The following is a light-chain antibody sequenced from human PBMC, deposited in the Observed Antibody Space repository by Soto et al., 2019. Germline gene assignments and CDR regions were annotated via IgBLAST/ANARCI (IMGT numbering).Light chain of an antibody. V-gene: IGLV2-14*01. Sequence: ALTQPASVSGSPGQSIAISCTGTSSDVGGYDYVSWYQQQPDKAPKLMIYEVTKRPSGVSNRFSGSKSGNTASLTISGLQAEDEADYYCSSQTSGSTRVFGTGTKVSVL. J-gene: IGLJ1*01. CDR1: SSDVGGYDY. CDR3: SSQTSGSTRV. CDR2: EVT.